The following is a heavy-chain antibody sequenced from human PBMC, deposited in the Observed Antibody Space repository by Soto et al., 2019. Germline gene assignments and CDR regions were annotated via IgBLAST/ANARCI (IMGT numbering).Heavy chain of an antibody. Sequence: SETLSLTCTVSGGSISSYYWSWIRQXPGKGLEWIGYIYYSGSTNYNPSLKSRVTISVDTSKNQFSLKLSSVTAADTAVYYCARSGYYDSSGYYFDYWGQGTLVTVSS. J-gene: IGHJ4*02. CDR2: IYYSGST. D-gene: IGHD3-22*01. CDR1: GGSISSYY. CDR3: ARSGYYDSSGYYFDY. V-gene: IGHV4-59*01.